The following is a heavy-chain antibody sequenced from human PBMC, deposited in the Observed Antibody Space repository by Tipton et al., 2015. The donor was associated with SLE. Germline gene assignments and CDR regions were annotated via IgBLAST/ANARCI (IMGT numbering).Heavy chain of an antibody. CDR2: IYYSGSA. CDR1: GGSISSSSYY. CDR3: ASSKYYYYGMDV. Sequence: GLVKPSETLSLTCTVSGGSISSSSYYWGWIRQPPGKGLEWIGYIYYSGSAYYNPSLKSRVTISVDTSKNQFSLKLSSVTAADTAVYFCASSKYYYYGMDVWGQGTTVTVSS. V-gene: IGHV4-39*07. D-gene: IGHD6-13*01. J-gene: IGHJ6*02.